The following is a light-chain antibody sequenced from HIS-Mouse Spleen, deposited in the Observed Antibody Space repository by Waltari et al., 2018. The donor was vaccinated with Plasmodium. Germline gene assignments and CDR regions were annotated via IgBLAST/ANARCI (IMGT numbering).Light chain of an antibody. CDR2: EGS. J-gene: IGLJ3*02. CDR1: SSDVVSYNF. V-gene: IGLV2-23*01. Sequence: QSALTQPASVSGSPGQSITISCTGTSSDVVSYNFVSWYQQHPGKAPKLMIYEGSKRPSGVSNRFSGSKSGNTASLTISGLQAEDEADYYCCSYAGSSTNWVFGGGTKLTVL. CDR3: CSYAGSSTNWV.